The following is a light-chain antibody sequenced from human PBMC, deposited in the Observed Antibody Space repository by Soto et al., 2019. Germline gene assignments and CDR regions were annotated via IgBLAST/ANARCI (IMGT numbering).Light chain of an antibody. CDR1: SSDVGGYKY. CDR3: SSYTSSSTLDV. J-gene: IGLJ1*01. V-gene: IGLV2-14*01. Sequence: QSVLTQPASVSGSPGQSITISCTGTSSDVGGYKYVSWYQQHPGKAPKLMIYEVSTRPSGVSNRFSGSKSGNTASLTISGLQAEDEADYYCSSYTSSSTLDVVGTGTKVTVL. CDR2: EVS.